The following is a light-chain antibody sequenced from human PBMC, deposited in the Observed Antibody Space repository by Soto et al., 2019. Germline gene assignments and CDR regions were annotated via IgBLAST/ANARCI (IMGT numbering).Light chain of an antibody. J-gene: IGKJ1*01. V-gene: IGKV3-20*01. CDR1: QSVSSSY. Sequence: EIVLTQSPGTLSLSPGERATLSCRASQSVSSSYLAWYQQKPGQAPRLLIYRTSNRATGIPDRFSGSGSGTKFTLTISRLEPEDFAVYYCQQYGSSPWTFGQGTKVDI. CDR3: QQYGSSPWT. CDR2: RTS.